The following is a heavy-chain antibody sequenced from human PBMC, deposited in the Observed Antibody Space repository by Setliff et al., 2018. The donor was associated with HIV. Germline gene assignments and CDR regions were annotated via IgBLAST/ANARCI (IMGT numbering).Heavy chain of an antibody. CDR2: LSGSGNYI. Sequence: GGSLRPSCAASGFTFRSYTMSWVRQAPGRGLEWVSALSGSGNYIYYTDSVKGRFTISRDNSKDTLHLQMDSLSAEDTAIYYCAKGGREVRGLDYHYHYYMDVWGKGTTVTVSS. CDR3: AKGGREVRGLDYHYHYYMDV. V-gene: IGHV3-23*01. J-gene: IGHJ6*03. CDR1: GFTFRSYT. D-gene: IGHD3-10*01.